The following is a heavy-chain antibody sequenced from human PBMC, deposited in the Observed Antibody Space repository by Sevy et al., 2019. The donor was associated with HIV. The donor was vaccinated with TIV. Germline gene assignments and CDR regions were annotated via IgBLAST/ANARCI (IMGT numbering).Heavy chain of an antibody. CDR1: GFIFSSYS. D-gene: IGHD6-6*01. Sequence: GGSLRLSCAASGFIFSSYSMNWVRQAPGKGLEWVSSISSSSNYIYYADSVKGRFTISRDNAKNSLYLQMNSLRAEDTAVYYCARDRGLSMNNWFDPWGQGTLVTDSS. CDR3: ARDRGLSMNNWFDP. CDR2: ISSSSNYI. J-gene: IGHJ5*02. V-gene: IGHV3-21*01.